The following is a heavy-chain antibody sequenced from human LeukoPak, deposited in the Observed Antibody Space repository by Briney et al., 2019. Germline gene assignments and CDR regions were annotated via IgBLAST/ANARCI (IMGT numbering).Heavy chain of an antibody. V-gene: IGHV1-69*04. CDR2: IIPILGIA. D-gene: IGHD3-22*01. CDR3: ASGQTGYYYDSSGYFFDY. J-gene: IGHJ4*02. Sequence: SVKVSCKASGGTFSSYAISWVRQAPGQGLEWMGRIIPILGIANYAQKFQGRVTITADKSTSTAYMELSSLRSEDTAVYYCASGQTGYYYDSSGYFFDYWGQGTLVTVSS. CDR1: GGTFSSYA.